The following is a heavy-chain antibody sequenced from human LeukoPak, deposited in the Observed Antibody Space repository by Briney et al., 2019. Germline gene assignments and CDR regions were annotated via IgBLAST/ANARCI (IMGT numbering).Heavy chain of an antibody. Sequence: PSETLSLTCTVSGGSISSSSYYWGWIRQPPGKGLEWIGSIYYSGSTYYNPSLKSRVTISVDTSKNQFSLKLSSVTAADTAVYYCARLVRDSSSWYPPDVVVSHYYYYYMDVWGKGTTVTISS. V-gene: IGHV4-39*01. CDR2: IYYSGST. J-gene: IGHJ6*03. D-gene: IGHD6-13*01. CDR3: ARLVRDSSSWYPPDVVVSHYYYYYMDV. CDR1: GGSISSSSYY.